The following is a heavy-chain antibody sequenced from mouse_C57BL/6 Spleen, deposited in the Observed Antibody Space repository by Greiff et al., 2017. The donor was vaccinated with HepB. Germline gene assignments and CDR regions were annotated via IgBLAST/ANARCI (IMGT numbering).Heavy chain of an antibody. J-gene: IGHJ3*01. CDR1: GYTFTSYW. D-gene: IGHD2-4*01. CDR2: IDPSDSYT. CDR3: AKRDDYDGRFAY. V-gene: IGHV1-69*01. Sequence: QVQLQQPGAELVMPGASVKLSCKASGYTFTSYWMHWVKQRPGQGLEWIGEIDPSDSYTNYNQKFEGKSTLTVDKSSSTAYMQLSSLTSEDSAVYYCAKRDDYDGRFAYWGQGTLVTVSA.